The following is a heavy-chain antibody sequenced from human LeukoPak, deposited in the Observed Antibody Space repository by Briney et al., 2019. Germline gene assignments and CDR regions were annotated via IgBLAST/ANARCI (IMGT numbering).Heavy chain of an antibody. CDR1: GASISNYY. CDR2: IYYSGST. Sequence: SETLSLTCTVSGASISNYYWGWVRQPPGKGLEWVGYIYYSGSTNYNPSLKSRVTISLDTSKNQFSLNLTSVTAADTAVYYCAKTARLRYFEYWGQGTLVTVPS. CDR3: AKTARLRYFEY. D-gene: IGHD3-9*01. V-gene: IGHV4-59*03. J-gene: IGHJ4*02.